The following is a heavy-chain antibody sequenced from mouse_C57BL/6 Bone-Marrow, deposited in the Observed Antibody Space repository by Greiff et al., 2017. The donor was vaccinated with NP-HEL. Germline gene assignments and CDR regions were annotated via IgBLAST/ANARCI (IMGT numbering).Heavy chain of an antibody. CDR3: AKTGGSYYYGSSYVNAMDY. Sequence: QVQLQQSGPGLVQPSQSLSITCTVSGFSLTSYGVHWVRQSPGKGLEWLGVIWRGGSTDYNAAFMSRLSITKDNSKSQVFFKMNSLQADDTAIYYCAKTGGSYYYGSSYVNAMDYWGQGTSVTVSS. V-gene: IGHV2-5*01. CDR2: IWRGGST. CDR1: GFSLTSYG. J-gene: IGHJ4*01. D-gene: IGHD1-1*01.